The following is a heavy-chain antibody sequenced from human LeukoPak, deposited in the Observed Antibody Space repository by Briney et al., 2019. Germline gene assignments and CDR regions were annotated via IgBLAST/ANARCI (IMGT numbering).Heavy chain of an antibody. CDR2: ISWNSGSI. CDR3: AKVNGYCSSTSCQGAFDI. CDR1: GFTFDDYA. V-gene: IGHV3-9*01. Sequence: GGSLRLSCAASGFTFDDYAMHWVRQAQGKGLEWVSGISWNSGSIGYADSVKGRFTISRDTAKTSLYLQMNSLRAEDTALYYCAKVNGYCSSTSCQGAFDIWGQGTMATVSS. D-gene: IGHD2-2*01. J-gene: IGHJ3*02.